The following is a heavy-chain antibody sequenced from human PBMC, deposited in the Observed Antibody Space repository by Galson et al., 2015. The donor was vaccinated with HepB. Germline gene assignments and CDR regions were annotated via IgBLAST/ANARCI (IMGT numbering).Heavy chain of an antibody. Sequence: SLRLSCAASGFISGDNYMGWIRQAPGQGLEWVSYISSSGNTIYYADSVKGRFTISRDNAKNSLYLHMNSLRADDTAVYYCARGVGTDCNFWGGYYETLYFDYWGQGTLVSVSS. CDR3: ARGVGTDCNFWGGYYETLYFDY. J-gene: IGHJ4*02. D-gene: IGHD3-3*01. V-gene: IGHV3-11*01. CDR2: ISSSGNTI. CDR1: GFISGDNY.